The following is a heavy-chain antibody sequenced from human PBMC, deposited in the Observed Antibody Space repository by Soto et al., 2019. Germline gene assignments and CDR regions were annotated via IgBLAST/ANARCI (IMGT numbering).Heavy chain of an antibody. Sequence: EAQLVESGGGLVQPGGSLRLSCAAFGFTLSSYEMDWVRQAPGKGLEWVSHISRSGSPIYYADSVKGRFTISRDNSRNTLYLQMNSLRDEDTAVYYCARSRSGAVADSFDFWGQGTLVTVSS. CDR2: ISRSGSPI. CDR3: ARSRSGAVADSFDF. D-gene: IGHD3-10*01. J-gene: IGHJ4*02. V-gene: IGHV3-48*03. CDR1: GFTLSSYE.